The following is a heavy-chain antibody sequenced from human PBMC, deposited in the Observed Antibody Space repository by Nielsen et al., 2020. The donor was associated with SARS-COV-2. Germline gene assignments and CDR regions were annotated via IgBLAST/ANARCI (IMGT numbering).Heavy chain of an antibody. V-gene: IGHV3-23*01. CDR2: IFSNGAAA. CDR1: GFTFSKYA. J-gene: IGHJ4*02. Sequence: GGSLRLSCAASGFTFSKYAMSWVRQSPGKGLEWVSGIFSNGAAAWYAESVKGWFTISRDNSKNTLYLQLNSLRAEDTAIYYCAKDETTSGVNFFHYWGQGALVTVSS. CDR3: AKDETTSGVNFFHY. D-gene: IGHD7-27*01.